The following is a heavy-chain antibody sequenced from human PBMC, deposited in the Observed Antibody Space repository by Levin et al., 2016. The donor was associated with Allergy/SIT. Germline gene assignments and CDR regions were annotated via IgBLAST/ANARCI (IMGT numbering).Heavy chain of an antibody. CDR1: GYTFTSYY. J-gene: IGHJ5*02. D-gene: IGHD6-19*01. V-gene: IGHV1-46*03. CDR2: INPSGGST. CDR3: ARGIAVAGTGNWFDP. Sequence: ASVKVSCKASGYTFTSYYMHWVRQAPGQGLEWMGIINPSGGSTSYAQKFQGRVTMTRDTSTSTVYMELSSLRSEDTAVYYCARGIAVAGTGNWFDPWGQGTLVTVSS.